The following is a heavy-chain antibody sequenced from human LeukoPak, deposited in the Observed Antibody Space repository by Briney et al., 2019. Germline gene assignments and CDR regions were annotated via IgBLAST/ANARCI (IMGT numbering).Heavy chain of an antibody. CDR2: IWYGGSNK. Sequence: GRSLRLSCAASGFTFSSYGMHWVRQAPGKGREWVAVIWYGGSNKYYADSVKGRFTISRDNSKNTLYLQMNSLRAEDTAVYYCAKQGGSGSYYPLAFDYWGQGTLVTVSS. D-gene: IGHD3-10*01. CDR3: AKQGGSGSYYPLAFDY. CDR1: GFTFSSYG. J-gene: IGHJ4*02. V-gene: IGHV3-30*18.